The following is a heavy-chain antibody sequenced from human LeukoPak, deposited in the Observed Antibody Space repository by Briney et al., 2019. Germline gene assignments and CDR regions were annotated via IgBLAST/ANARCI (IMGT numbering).Heavy chain of an antibody. CDR3: ARDRDCSSTTCFNASDI. CDR2: ISSDGSSK. Sequence: PGRSLRLSCAASGFTFSTYEMHWVRQAPGKGLEWVAVISSDGSSKYYTDSVEGRFTLSRDNSKNTLYLQVNSLRAEDTAVYYCARDRDCSSTTCFNASDIWGQGTMVTVSS. V-gene: IGHV3-30*04. D-gene: IGHD2-2*01. CDR1: GFTFSTYE. J-gene: IGHJ3*02.